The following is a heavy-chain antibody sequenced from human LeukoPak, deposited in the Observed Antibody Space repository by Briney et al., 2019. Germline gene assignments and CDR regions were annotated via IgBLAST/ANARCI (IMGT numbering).Heavy chain of an antibody. Sequence: PGGSLRLSCATSGFTVSSNYMSWVRQAPGKGLEWVSVIYSGGSTYYADSVKGRFTISRDNSKKTLYLQMNRLRAEDTAVYDCARDAGTGYFDYWGQGTLVTVSS. CDR2: IYSGGST. V-gene: IGHV3-53*01. J-gene: IGHJ4*02. D-gene: IGHD2-8*02. CDR3: ARDAGTGYFDY. CDR1: GFTVSSNY.